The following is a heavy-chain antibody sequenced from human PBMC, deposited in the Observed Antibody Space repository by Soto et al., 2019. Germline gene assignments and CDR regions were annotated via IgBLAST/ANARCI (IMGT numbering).Heavy chain of an antibody. CDR2: IYYSGST. D-gene: IGHD4-4*01. J-gene: IGHJ6*02. CDR3: ARDMVTTLGYYYYGMDV. V-gene: IGHV4-30-4*01. Sequence: SETLSLTCTVSGGSISSGDYYWSWIRQPPGKGVEWIGYIYYSGSTYYNPSLKSRVTISVDTSKNQFSLKLSSVTAADTAVYYCARDMVTTLGYYYYGMDVWGQGTTVTVSS. CDR1: GGSISSGDYY.